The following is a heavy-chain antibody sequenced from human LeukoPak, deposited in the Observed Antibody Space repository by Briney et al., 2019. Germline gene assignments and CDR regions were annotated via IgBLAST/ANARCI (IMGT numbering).Heavy chain of an antibody. D-gene: IGHD5/OR15-5a*01. CDR2: MYYSGST. V-gene: IGHV4-39*01. CDR3: ARRVYGTSQYY. J-gene: IGHJ4*02. CDR1: GGSISSSSDY. Sequence: SETLSLTCTVSGGSISSSSDYWGWIRQPPGKGLEWIGSMYYSGSTHYSPSLKSRVTISVGTSKNQFSLKLSSVTATDTALYYCARRVYGTSQYYWGQGTLVTVSS.